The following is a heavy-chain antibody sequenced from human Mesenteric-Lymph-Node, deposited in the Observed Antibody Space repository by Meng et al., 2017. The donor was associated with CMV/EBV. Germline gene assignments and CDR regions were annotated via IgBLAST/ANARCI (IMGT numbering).Heavy chain of an antibody. Sequence: GSLRLSCAVFGESFSDYYWAWIRQSPGKGLEWIGEISHGEGTKYNPSLKSRVTISADTSKSQFFLNLNSLTAADTAVYYCSRGADRAKLGMYWGQGTAVTVSS. CDR1: GESFSDYY. J-gene: IGHJ4*02. D-gene: IGHD1-26*01. CDR3: SRGADRAKLGMY. CDR2: ISHGEGT. V-gene: IGHV4-34*01.